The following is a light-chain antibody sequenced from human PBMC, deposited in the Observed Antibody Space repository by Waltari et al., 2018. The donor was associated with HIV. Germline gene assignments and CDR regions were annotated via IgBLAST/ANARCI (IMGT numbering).Light chain of an antibody. Sequence: SYELTQPPSVSVSPGQTVSITCSGAKSADNYVCWYQQRSGQSPVVVIYQDTKRPSGIAARVAGTYSGNTATLPTSGTPAGDGAIDYCQARDSGIHFGRGTKLTVV. CDR2: QDT. J-gene: IGLJ2*01. CDR1: KSADNY. CDR3: QARDSGIH. V-gene: IGLV3-1*01.